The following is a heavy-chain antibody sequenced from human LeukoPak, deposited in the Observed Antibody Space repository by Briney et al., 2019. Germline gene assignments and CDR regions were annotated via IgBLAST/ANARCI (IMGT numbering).Heavy chain of an antibody. Sequence: GGSLRLSCAASGFTFSSYEMNWVRQAPGKGLEWVANIKEDGSEKYYVDSVKGRFTISRDNAKNSLYLQMNSLRAEDTAVYYCARVSLGAFDIWGQGTMVTVSS. CDR2: IKEDGSEK. CDR1: GFTFSSYE. CDR3: ARVSLGAFDI. V-gene: IGHV3-7*01. J-gene: IGHJ3*02. D-gene: IGHD3-16*01.